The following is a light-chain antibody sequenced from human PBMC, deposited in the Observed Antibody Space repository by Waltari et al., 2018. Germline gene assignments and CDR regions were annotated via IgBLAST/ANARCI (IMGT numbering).Light chain of an antibody. CDR3: QSYDSSLSGYYV. CDR2: GNS. V-gene: IGLV1-40*01. J-gene: IGLJ1*01. CDR1: SSHTGAGYD. Sequence: QSVLTQPPSVSGAPGQRVTISCTGSSSHTGAGYDVHWYQQLPGTAPKLLIYGNSNRPSGVPDRFSGSKSGTSASLAITGLQAEDEADYYCQSYDSSLSGYYVFGTGTKVTVL.